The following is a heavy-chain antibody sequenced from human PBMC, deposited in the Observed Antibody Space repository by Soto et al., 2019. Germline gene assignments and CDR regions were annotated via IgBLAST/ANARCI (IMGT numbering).Heavy chain of an antibody. Sequence: EVQLVESGGGLVKPGGSLRLSCAASGFTFSNAWMTWVRQPPGKGLEWVGRITSKSDGGTTDYAVPVKGRFTISRDDSKTTLYRKMNSLKPKNKAVYYCTPFAIISARAYFAYWGQGTLVTVSS. CDR1: GFTFSNAW. D-gene: IGHD3-10*01. CDR2: ITSKSDGGTT. CDR3: TPFAIISARAYFAY. J-gene: IGHJ4*02. V-gene: IGHV3-15*01.